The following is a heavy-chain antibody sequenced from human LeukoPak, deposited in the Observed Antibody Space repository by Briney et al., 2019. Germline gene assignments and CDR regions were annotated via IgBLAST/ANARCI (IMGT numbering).Heavy chain of an antibody. CDR3: ATYRQVLLPFES. CDR1: GFTFSTFA. CDR2: IFPSGGEI. Sequence: GGSRRLSWAAAGFTFSTFAMIWVRQPPGKGLEWVASIFPSGGEIHYADSVRGRFTISRDNSKSTLSMQMNSLRADDTAIYYCATYRQVLLPFESWGQGTLVTVSS. V-gene: IGHV3-23*01. D-gene: IGHD2-8*02. J-gene: IGHJ4*02.